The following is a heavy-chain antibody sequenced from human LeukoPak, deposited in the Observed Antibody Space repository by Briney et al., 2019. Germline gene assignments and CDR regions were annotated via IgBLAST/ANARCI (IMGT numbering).Heavy chain of an antibody. Sequence: PSETLSPTCTVSGGSISSYYWSWIRQPPGKGLEWIGYIYYSGSTNYNPSLKSRVTISVDTSKNQFSLKLSSVTAADTAVYYCARGEYRYCSSTSCRAGWFDPWGQGTLVTVS. CDR2: IYYSGST. J-gene: IGHJ5*02. D-gene: IGHD2-2*01. V-gene: IGHV4-59*01. CDR3: ARGEYRYCSSTSCRAGWFDP. CDR1: GGSISSYY.